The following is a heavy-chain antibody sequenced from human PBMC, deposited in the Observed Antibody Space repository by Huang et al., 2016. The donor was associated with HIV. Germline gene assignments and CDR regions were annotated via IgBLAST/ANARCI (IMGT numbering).Heavy chain of an antibody. V-gene: IGHV1-69*01. D-gene: IGHD6-6*01. CDR3: ARGRTRSSLYDSYYGLDV. J-gene: IGHJ6*02. CDR2: ISPIFGTE. CDR1: GGTFSTYA. Sequence: QVQLVQSGAEVKKPGSSVKVSCKASGGTFSTYAISWVRQAPGQGLEWMGGISPIFGTENYAQKCQGTVTSTADEFTSTAYMELSSLRAEDTALYYCARGRTRSSLYDSYYGLDVWGQGTTVTVSS.